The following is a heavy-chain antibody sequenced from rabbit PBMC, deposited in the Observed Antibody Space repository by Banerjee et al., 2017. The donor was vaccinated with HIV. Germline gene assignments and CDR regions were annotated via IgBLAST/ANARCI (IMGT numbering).Heavy chain of an antibody. J-gene: IGHJ4*01. CDR2: INTDLSGTT. CDR1: GFTLNNYW. Sequence: QSLEESGGGLVKPEGSLTLSCKASGFTLNNYWMCWVRQAPGKGLEWIACINTDLSGTTDYAGWAEGRFTISKSSSTTVTLQMTSLTAADTATYFCARIGTSGWGEWTYYFDLWGPGTLVTVS. CDR3: ARIGTSGWGEWTYYFDL. V-gene: IGHV1S40*01. D-gene: IGHD4-1*01.